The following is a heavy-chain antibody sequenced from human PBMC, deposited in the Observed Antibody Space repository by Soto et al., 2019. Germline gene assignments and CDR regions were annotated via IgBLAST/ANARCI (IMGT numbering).Heavy chain of an antibody. Sequence: PSETLSLTCAVSGGSIRIDYFFWIRQPPGKGLEWIGHIDHSGGATYNPSLKSRLAISVDTSKNHLSLTLSSVTAADTAVYYCATYFNNLKAIDTWGQGTMVTVSS. CDR3: ATYFNNLKAIDT. CDR1: GGSIRIDY. V-gene: IGHV4-59*01. D-gene: IGHD1-1*01. CDR2: IDHSGGA. J-gene: IGHJ3*02.